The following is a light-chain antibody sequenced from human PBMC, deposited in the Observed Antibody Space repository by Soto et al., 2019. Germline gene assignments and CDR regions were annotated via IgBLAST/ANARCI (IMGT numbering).Light chain of an antibody. Sequence: DIQMTQSPSSLSASVGDRVTITCQASQDISNYLNWYQQKPGKAPKLLIYDASNLETGVPSRFSGSGSGPDFTFTISSLQAEDIATYYCQQYDNLIFTFGPGTKVGIK. V-gene: IGKV1-33*01. CDR2: DAS. CDR3: QQYDNLIFT. J-gene: IGKJ3*01. CDR1: QDISNY.